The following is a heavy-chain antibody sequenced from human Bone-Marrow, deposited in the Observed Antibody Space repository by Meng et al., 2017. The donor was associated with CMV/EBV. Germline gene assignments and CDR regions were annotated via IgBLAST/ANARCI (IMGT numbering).Heavy chain of an antibody. D-gene: IGHD4-17*01. CDR2: INPSGGST. J-gene: IGHJ3*02. V-gene: IGHV1-46*01. Sequence: ASVKVSCKASGYTFTSYYMHWVRQDPGQGLEWMGIINPSGGSTSYAQQFQGRVTMTRDTSTSTVYMELSSLRSEDTAVYYCARVIATVTTNDAFDIWGQGTMVTVSS. CDR1: GYTFTSYY. CDR3: ARVIATVTTNDAFDI.